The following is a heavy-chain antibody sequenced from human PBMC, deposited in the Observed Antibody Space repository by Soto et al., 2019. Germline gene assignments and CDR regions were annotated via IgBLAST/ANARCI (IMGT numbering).Heavy chain of an antibody. CDR2: IYWDDDK. D-gene: IGHD2-2*01. CDR1: GFSLSTIGVG. Sequence: QITLKESGPTLVKPTQTLTLTCTFSGFSLSTIGVGVGWIRQPPGKALEWLALIYWDDDKRYRPSLKSRITITMDTSKTQVVLTMTNMDPGDTATYYCALQRYVEFVYWGQGTRVTVSS. V-gene: IGHV2-5*02. CDR3: ALQRYVEFVY. J-gene: IGHJ4*02.